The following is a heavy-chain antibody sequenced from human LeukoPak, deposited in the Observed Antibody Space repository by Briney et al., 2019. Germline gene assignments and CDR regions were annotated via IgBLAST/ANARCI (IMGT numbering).Heavy chain of an antibody. V-gene: IGHV3-20*04. CDR1: GFTFNDYG. CDR3: APGGRVGATSPFDY. J-gene: IGHJ4*02. Sequence: GGSLRLSCAAAGFTFNDYGLGWVRQAPGKGLEWVSGIKWNGGSTGYADSVKGRFTTSRDNSKNTLYLQMNSLRAEDTAVYYCAPGGRVGATSPFDYWGQGTLVTV. D-gene: IGHD1-26*01. CDR2: IKWNGGST.